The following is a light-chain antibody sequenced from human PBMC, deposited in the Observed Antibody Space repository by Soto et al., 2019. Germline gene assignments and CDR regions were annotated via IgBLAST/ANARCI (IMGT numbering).Light chain of an antibody. V-gene: IGKV3-15*01. Sequence: EIVMTQSPATLSVSPGERATLSCRASQSVSSNLAWYQQKPGQAPRLLIYGASTRATGIPARFSGSGSGTEFTLTISSLQSEDFAVYYCQQYYNWPPYTVGQGTKLEIK. CDR1: QSVSSN. CDR2: GAS. CDR3: QQYYNWPPYT. J-gene: IGKJ2*01.